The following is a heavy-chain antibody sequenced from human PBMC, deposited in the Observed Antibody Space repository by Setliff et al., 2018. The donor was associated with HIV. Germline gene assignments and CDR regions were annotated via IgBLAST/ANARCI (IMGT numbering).Heavy chain of an antibody. V-gene: IGHV1-69*05. CDR2: IIPISGTA. D-gene: IGHD1-26*01. CDR3: ARVRVGATPLDY. Sequence: SVKVSCKASGGTFSNYGMSWVRQAPGQGLEWMGGIIPISGTANYAQKFQGRVTITTDESTSTAYMELSSLRSEDTAVYYCARVRVGATPLDYWGQGTLVTVSS. J-gene: IGHJ4*02. CDR1: GGTFSNYG.